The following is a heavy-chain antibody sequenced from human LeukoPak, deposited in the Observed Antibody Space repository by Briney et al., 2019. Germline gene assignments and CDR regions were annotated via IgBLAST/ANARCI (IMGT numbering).Heavy chain of an antibody. D-gene: IGHD6-13*01. CDR2: ISGSGGST. CDR3: AKDVAAAATGNYFDY. Sequence: PGGSLRLSCAASGFTFSSYAMGWVRQAPGKGLEWVSAISGSGGSTYYADSVKGRFTISRDNSKNTLYLQMNSLRAEDTAVYYCAKDVAAAATGNYFDYWGQGTLVTVSS. J-gene: IGHJ4*02. CDR1: GFTFSSYA. V-gene: IGHV3-23*01.